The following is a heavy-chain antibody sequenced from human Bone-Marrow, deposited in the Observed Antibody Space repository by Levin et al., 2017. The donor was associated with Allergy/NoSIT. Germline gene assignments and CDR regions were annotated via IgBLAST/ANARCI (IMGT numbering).Heavy chain of an antibody. CDR1: GYTFTSYY. CDR2: IGPKDSYT. CDR3: ARSRAFAGYDNEY. V-gene: IGHV5-10-1*01. Sequence: KVSCQASGYTFTSYYIAWVRQMPGKGLEWMGRIGPKDSYTNYSPSFQGRVTFSVDRSISTAYLQFSSLESSDTAVYYCARSRAFAGYDNEYWGQGTLVTVSS. D-gene: IGHD5-12*01. J-gene: IGHJ4*02.